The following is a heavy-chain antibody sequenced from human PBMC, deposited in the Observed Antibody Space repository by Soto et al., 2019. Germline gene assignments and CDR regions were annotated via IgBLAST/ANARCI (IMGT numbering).Heavy chain of an antibody. CDR1: GYTFTSYY. CDR2: INPSGGST. Sequence: QVQLVQSGAAVKKPGASVKVSCKASGYTFTSYYMHWVRQAPGQGLEWMGIINPSGGSTSYAQKFHGRVTMTSDTSTSPVYRELSSLTSEDTAVYYCARGNPKEDWFDPWGKRTLVTVAS. CDR3: ARGNPKEDWFDP. J-gene: IGHJ5*02. V-gene: IGHV1-46*01.